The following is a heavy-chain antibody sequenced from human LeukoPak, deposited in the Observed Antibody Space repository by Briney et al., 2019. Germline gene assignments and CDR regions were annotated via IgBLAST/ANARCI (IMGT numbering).Heavy chain of an antibody. Sequence: SVKVSCKASGGTFSSYAISWVRQAPGQGLEWMGGIIPILGTANYAQKFQGRVTITADKSTSTAYMELSSLRSEDTAVYYCARVFTVTLDAFDIWGQGTMVTVSS. CDR1: GGTFSSYA. CDR2: IIPILGTA. CDR3: ARVFTVTLDAFDI. D-gene: IGHD4-17*01. J-gene: IGHJ3*02. V-gene: IGHV1-69*10.